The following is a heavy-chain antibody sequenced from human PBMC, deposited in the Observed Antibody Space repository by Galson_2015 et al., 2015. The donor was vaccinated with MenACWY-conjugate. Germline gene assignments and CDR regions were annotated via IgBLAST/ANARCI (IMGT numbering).Heavy chain of an antibody. CDR1: GYTFTTYG. V-gene: IGHV1-18*01. D-gene: IGHD3-16*02. Sequence: SVKVSCKASGYTFTTYGVSWVRQAPGQGLEWMAWIGTNHGYGNYGDTNYGQRFQGRVTMTTDTSTSTAYMELRSLRSDDTAVYFCARDHDFVWGTYPFDFWGQGTLVTVSS. CDR2: IGTNHGYGNYGDT. CDR3: ARDHDFVWGTYPFDF. J-gene: IGHJ4*02.